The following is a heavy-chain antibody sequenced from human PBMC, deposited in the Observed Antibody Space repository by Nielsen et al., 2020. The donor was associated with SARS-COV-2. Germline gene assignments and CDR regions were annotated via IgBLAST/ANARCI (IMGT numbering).Heavy chain of an antibody. D-gene: IGHD5-12*01. CDR2: ISGSGGST. Sequence: GESLKISCAASGFTFSSCAMSWVRQAPGKGLEWVSAISGSGGSTYYADSVKGRFTISRDNSKNTLYLQMNSLRAEDTAVYYCAKDAPGLANYYYYYGMDVWGQGTTVTVSS. CDR1: GFTFSSCA. J-gene: IGHJ6*02. CDR3: AKDAPGLANYYYYYGMDV. V-gene: IGHV3-23*01.